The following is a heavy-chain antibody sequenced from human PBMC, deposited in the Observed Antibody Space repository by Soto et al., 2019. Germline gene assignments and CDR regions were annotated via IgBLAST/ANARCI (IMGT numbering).Heavy chain of an antibody. Sequence: EVILVESGGGLALPGGSLRLSCATSGFSFSSFEMIWVRQAPGKGLEWISYISDSGSTMYYADSVKGRFTISRDNAKNSLYLQMSSLRVEDPALYYCARSTVTSDWGQGTQVTVSS. CDR2: ISDSGSTM. V-gene: IGHV3-48*03. CDR3: ARSTVTSD. D-gene: IGHD4-17*01. CDR1: GFSFSSFE. J-gene: IGHJ4*02.